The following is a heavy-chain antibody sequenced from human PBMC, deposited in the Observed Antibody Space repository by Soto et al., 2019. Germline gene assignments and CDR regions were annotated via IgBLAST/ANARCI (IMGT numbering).Heavy chain of an antibody. CDR2: TYYRSKWYN. D-gene: IGHD6-19*01. CDR1: GGSVSSNSAA. J-gene: IGHJ3*02. V-gene: IGHV6-1*01. CDR3: ARTNHSSGWLSHAFDI. Sequence: SQTLSLTCAISGGSVSSNSAAWNWMRQSPSRGLEWLGRTYYRSKWYNDYAVSVKSRITINPDTSKNQFSLQLNSVTPEDTAVHYCARTNHSSGWLSHAFDIWGQGTMVTVSS.